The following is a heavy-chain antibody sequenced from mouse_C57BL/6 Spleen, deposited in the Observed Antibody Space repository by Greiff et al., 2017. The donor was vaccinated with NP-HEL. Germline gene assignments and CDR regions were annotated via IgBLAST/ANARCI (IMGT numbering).Heavy chain of an antibody. J-gene: IGHJ4*01. CDR1: GYAFSSSW. CDR3: AGVINYYAMDY. CDR2: IYPGDGDT. D-gene: IGHD1-1*01. Sequence: QVQLQQSGPELVKPGASVKISCKASGYAFSSSWMNWVKQRPGKGLEWIGRIYPGDGDTNYNGKFKGKATLTADKSSSTAYMQLSSLTSDDSAVYFCAGVINYYAMDYWGQGTSVTVSS. V-gene: IGHV1-82*01.